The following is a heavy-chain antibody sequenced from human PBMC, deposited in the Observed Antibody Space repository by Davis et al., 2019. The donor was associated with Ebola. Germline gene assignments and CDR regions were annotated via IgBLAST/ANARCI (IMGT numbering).Heavy chain of an antibody. Sequence: ASVKVSCKASGYNFAIYNIHWVRQARGQGLEWMGWINPNSGGSSSTQEFQGRLTLTSDTSISTAYMDLGSLQSDDTALYYCAKRIASAGSRGYDYWGQGTLVTVSS. J-gene: IGHJ4*02. D-gene: IGHD6-13*01. CDR2: INPNSGGS. V-gene: IGHV1-2*02. CDR3: AKRIASAGSRGYDY. CDR1: GYNFAIYN.